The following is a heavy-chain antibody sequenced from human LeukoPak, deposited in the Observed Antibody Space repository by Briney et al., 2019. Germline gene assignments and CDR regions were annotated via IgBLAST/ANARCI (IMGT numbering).Heavy chain of an antibody. CDR1: GGSISSGGYY. CDR3: ARDPSYVWGSYRYPD. J-gene: IGHJ4*02. D-gene: IGHD3-16*02. CDR2: IYYSGST. Sequence: SQTLSFTCTVSGGSISSGGYYWSWIRQHPGKGLEWIGYIYYSGSTYYNPSLKSRVTISVDTSKNQFSLKLSSVTAADTAVYYCARDPSYVWGSYRYPDWGQGTLVTVSS. V-gene: IGHV4-31*03.